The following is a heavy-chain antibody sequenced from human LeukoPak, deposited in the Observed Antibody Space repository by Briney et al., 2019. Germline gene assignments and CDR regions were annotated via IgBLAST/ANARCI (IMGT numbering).Heavy chain of an antibody. D-gene: IGHD3-22*01. CDR3: ASYDSSGYYNY. V-gene: IGHV3-7*01. Sequence: PGGSLRLSCAASGFTFSSYWMSWVRQAPGKGLEWVANIKQDGSEKYYVDSVKGRFTISRDNAKNSLYLQMNSLRAEDTAVYYCASYDSSGYYNYWGQGTLVTVYS. CDR2: IKQDGSEK. CDR1: GFTFSSYW. J-gene: IGHJ4*02.